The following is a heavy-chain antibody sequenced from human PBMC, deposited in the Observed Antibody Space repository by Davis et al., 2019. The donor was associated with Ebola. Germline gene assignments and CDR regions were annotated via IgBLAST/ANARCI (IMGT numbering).Heavy chain of an antibody. J-gene: IGHJ4*02. D-gene: IGHD3/OR15-3a*01. CDR1: GDSISGSRDY. CDR2: IYDSGST. CDR3: VTLGAKDEPGLFDS. Sequence: SETLSLTCTLSGDSISGSRDYWGCIRQPPGKGLEWAGIIYDSGSTYDNPSLKSRVTISIDKSKNQFSLKLSSVAAADTAMYYCVTLGAKDEPGLFDSWGQGTLVTVSS. V-gene: IGHV4-39*01.